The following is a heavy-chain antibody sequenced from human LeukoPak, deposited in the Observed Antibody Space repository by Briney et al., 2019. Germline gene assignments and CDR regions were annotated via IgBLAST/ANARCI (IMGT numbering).Heavy chain of an antibody. J-gene: IGHJ4*02. CDR3: AKDRIAAAGTDPFDY. V-gene: IGHV3-23*01. D-gene: IGHD6-13*01. CDR1: GFTFSSYA. Sequence: GGSRRLSCAASGFTFSSYAMSWVRQAPGKGLEWVSAISGSGGSTYYADSVKGRFTISRDNSKNTLYLQMNSLRAEDTAVYYCAKDRIAAAGTDPFDYWGQGTLVTVPS. CDR2: ISGSGGST.